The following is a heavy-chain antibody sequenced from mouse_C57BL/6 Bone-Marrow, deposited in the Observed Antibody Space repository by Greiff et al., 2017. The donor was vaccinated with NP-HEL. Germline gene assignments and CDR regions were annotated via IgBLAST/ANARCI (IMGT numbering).Heavy chain of an antibody. CDR1: GYTFTSYL. J-gene: IGHJ2*01. Sequence: QVQLQQPGAELVKPGASVKLSCKASGYTFTSYLMHWVKQRPGRGLEWIGRIDPNSGGTKYNEKFKSKATLTVDKPSSTAYMQLNSLTSEDSAVYYFARYYYGSGSCDYWDRGNTHTVST. CDR3: ARYYYGSGSCDY. D-gene: IGHD1-1*01. CDR2: IDPNSGGT. V-gene: IGHV1-72*01.